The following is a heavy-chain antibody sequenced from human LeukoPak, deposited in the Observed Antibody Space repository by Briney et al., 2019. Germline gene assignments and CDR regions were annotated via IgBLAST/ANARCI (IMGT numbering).Heavy chain of an antibody. CDR1: GFTFSSYE. V-gene: IGHV3-48*03. CDR2: ISSSGSTI. CDR3: ARNVYNFDY. D-gene: IGHD3-10*02. Sequence: GGSLRLSCAASGFTFSSYEMNWVRQAPGKGLEWVSYISSSGSTIYYADSVQVRFTISRDNAQNSLYLQMSSLRAEDTAVYYCARNVYNFDYWGQGTLVTVSS. J-gene: IGHJ4*02.